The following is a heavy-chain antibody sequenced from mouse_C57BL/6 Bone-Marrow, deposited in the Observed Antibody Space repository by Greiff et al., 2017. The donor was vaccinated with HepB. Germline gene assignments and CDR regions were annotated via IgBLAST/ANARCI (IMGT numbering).Heavy chain of an antibody. V-gene: IGHV1-61*01. Sequence: QVQLQQPGAELVRPGSSVKLSCKASGYTFTSYWMDWVKQRPGQGLEWIGNIYPSDSETHYNQKFKDKATLTVDKSSSTAYMQLSSLTSEDSAVYYCARSRYYYGSSYFDYGGQGTTLTVSS. CDR2: IYPSDSET. D-gene: IGHD1-1*01. J-gene: IGHJ2*01. CDR3: ARSRYYYGSSYFDY. CDR1: GYTFTSYW.